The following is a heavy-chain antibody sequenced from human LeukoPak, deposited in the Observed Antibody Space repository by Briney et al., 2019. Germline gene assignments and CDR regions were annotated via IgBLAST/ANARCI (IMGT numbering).Heavy chain of an antibody. CDR1: GFTVSSNY. J-gene: IGHJ4*02. Sequence: PGGSLRLSCAASGFTVSSNYMSWVRQAPGKGLEWVSVIYSGGSTYYADSVKGRFTISRDNSKNTLYLQMNSLRAEDTAVYYCANIRLWFGELYSLDYWGQGTLVTVSS. V-gene: IGHV3-53*01. CDR3: ANIRLWFGELYSLDY. CDR2: IYSGGST. D-gene: IGHD3-10*01.